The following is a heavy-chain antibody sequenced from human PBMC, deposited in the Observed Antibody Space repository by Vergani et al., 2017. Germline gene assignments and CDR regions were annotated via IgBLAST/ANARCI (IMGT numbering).Heavy chain of an antibody. D-gene: IGHD3-16*01. CDR2: IQFDGSNQ. CDR3: AKHFRGWGIDY. Sequence: QGQLVESGGGVVQRGGSLILSCATSGFTLSNYDMQWIRQGPGKGLEFVAFIQFDGSNQYYADSVKGRFTLSRDFSKNTLYLQMNSLRTDDTATYYCAKHFRGWGIDYWGQGTQVIVSS. V-gene: IGHV3-30*02. J-gene: IGHJ4*02. CDR1: GFTLSNYD.